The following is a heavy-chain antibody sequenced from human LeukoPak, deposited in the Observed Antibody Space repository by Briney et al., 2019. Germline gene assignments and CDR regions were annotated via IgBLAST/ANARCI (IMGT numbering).Heavy chain of an antibody. D-gene: IGHD2-15*01. V-gene: IGHV4-38-2*02. CDR3: ARATRVAYFDY. J-gene: IGHJ4*02. CDR2: IYHSGTT. CDR1: GYSISSGYF. Sequence: SETLSLTCTVSGYSISSGYFWGWIRQPPGKGVEWIGSIYHSGTTYYNPSLKSRVTISGDTSKNQFSLKLSSVTAADTALYYCARATRVAYFDYWGQGTLVTVSS.